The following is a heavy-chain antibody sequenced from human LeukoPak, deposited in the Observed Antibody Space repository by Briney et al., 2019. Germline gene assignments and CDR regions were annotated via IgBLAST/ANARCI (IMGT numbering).Heavy chain of an antibody. CDR1: GGTFSSYA. CDR3: ARVEDCSGGSCYSPWFDP. CDR2: IIPIFGIA. J-gene: IGHJ5*02. Sequence: SVKVSCKASGGTFSSYAISWVRQAPGQGLEWMGGIIPIFGIANYAQKFQGRVTITADKSTSTAYMELSSLRSEDTAVYYCARVEDCSGGSCYSPWFDPWGQGTLVTVSS. V-gene: IGHV1-69*10. D-gene: IGHD2-15*01.